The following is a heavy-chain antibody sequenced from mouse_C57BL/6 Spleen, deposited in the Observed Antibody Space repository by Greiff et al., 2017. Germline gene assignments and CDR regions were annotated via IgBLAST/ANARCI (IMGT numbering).Heavy chain of an antibody. Sequence: QVQLQQSGPGLVQPSQSLSITCTVSGFSLTSYGVHWVRQSPGKGLEWLGVIWSGGSTDYNAAFISRLSISKDNSKSQVFFKMNSLQADDTAIYYCARKGGGYYPHAMDYWGQGTSVTVSS. CDR3: ARKGGGYYPHAMDY. CDR2: IWSGGST. D-gene: IGHD2-3*01. CDR1: GFSLTSYG. J-gene: IGHJ4*01. V-gene: IGHV2-2*01.